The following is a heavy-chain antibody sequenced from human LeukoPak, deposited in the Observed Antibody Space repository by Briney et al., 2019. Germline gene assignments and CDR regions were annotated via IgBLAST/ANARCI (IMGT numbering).Heavy chain of an antibody. J-gene: IGHJ3*01. V-gene: IGHV3-13*01. Sequence: PGGSLRLSCATSGFTFSNYDMHWVRQVTGEGLQWVSSIHTAGDTYYSASARGRFTISTDNVKSSLYLQMNSLRAEDTAVYYCARAGCRTGSCYRALSVWGQGTKVTVSS. CDR3: ARAGCRTGSCYRALSV. CDR2: IHTAGDT. CDR1: GFTFSNYD. D-gene: IGHD2-15*01.